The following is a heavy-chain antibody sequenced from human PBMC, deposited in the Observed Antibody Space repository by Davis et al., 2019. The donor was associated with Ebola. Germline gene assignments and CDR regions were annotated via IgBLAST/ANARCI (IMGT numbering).Heavy chain of an antibody. CDR1: GFSFSNFG. J-gene: IGHJ4*02. CDR3: AQRWGSYRYFRH. V-gene: IGHV3-23*01. Sequence: PGGSLRLSCAASGFSFSNFGMNWVRQAPGKGLEWVSGLSGIGGRTYYTDSVKGRFTISRDNSKNMLFLQMNSLRAEDTAVYYCAQRWGSYRYFRHWGQGTLVTVSS. CDR2: LSGIGGRT. D-gene: IGHD3-16*02.